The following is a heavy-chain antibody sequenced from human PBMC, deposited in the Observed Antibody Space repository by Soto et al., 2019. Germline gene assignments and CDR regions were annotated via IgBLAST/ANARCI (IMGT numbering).Heavy chain of an antibody. CDR1: GFTFSSYA. V-gene: IGHV3-30-3*01. Sequence: GSLRLSCAASGFTFSSYAMHWVRQAPGKGLEWVAVISYDGGNKYYADSVKGRFTISRDNSKNTLYLQMNSLRAEDTAVYYCARDITVTHYYYYGMDVWGQGTTVTVSS. CDR2: ISYDGGNK. D-gene: IGHD4-4*01. J-gene: IGHJ6*02. CDR3: ARDITVTHYYYYGMDV.